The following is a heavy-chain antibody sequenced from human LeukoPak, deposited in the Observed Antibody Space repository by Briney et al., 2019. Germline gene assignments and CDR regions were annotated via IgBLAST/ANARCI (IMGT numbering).Heavy chain of an antibody. V-gene: IGHV4-30-4*08. CDR3: ARGYQLLYFDY. J-gene: IGHJ4*02. CDR1: GVSIRSGDYY. CDR2: IYYSGST. Sequence: SSETLSLTCTVSGVSIRSGDYYWSWIRQPPGKGLEWIGYIYYSGSTYYNPSLKSRVTISVDTSKNQFSLKLSSVTAADTAVYYCARGYQLLYFDYWGQGTLVTVSS. D-gene: IGHD2-2*02.